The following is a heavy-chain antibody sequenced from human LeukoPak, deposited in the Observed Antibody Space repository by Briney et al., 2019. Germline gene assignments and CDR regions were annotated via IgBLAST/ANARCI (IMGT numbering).Heavy chain of an antibody. CDR3: AREGESSSWYTNWFDP. V-gene: IGHV3-30*01. CDR1: GFTFSSYA. D-gene: IGHD6-13*01. Sequence: GGSLRLSCAASGFTFSSYAMHWVRQAPGKGLEWVAVISYDGSNKYYADSVKGRFTISRDNSKNTLYLQMNSLRAEDTAVYYCAREGESSSWYTNWFDPWGQGTPVTVSS. J-gene: IGHJ5*02. CDR2: ISYDGSNK.